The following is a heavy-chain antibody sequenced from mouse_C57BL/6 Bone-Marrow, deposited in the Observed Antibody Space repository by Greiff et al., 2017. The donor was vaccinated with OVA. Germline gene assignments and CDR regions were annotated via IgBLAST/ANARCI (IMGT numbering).Heavy chain of an antibody. J-gene: IGHJ4*01. D-gene: IGHD2-3*01. CDR3: ARSGGYYPYYYAMDY. CDR2: IYPGDGDT. CDR1: GYAFSSSW. Sequence: QVQLKESGPELVKPGASVKISCKASGYAFSSSWMNWVKQRPGKGLEWIGRIYPGDGDTNYNGKFKGKATLTADKSSSTAYMQLSSLTSEDSAVYFCARSGGYYPYYYAMDYWGQGTSVTVSS. V-gene: IGHV1-82*01.